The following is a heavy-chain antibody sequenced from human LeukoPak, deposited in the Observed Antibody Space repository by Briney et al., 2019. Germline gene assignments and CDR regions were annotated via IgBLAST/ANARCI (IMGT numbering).Heavy chain of an antibody. CDR2: IYYSGST. CDR1: GGSISSSSYY. CDR3: ARHHYDFWSGYWFDP. J-gene: IGHJ5*02. V-gene: IGHV4-39*01. D-gene: IGHD3-3*01. Sequence: SETLSLTCTVSGGSISSSSYYWGWIRQPPGKGLEWIGSIYYSGSTYYNPSLKSRVTISVDTSKNQFSLKLSSVTAADTVVYYCARHHYDFWSGYWFDPWGQGTLVTVSS.